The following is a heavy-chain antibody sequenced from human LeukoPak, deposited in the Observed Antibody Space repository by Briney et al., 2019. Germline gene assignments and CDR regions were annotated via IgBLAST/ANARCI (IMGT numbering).Heavy chain of an antibody. J-gene: IGHJ4*02. V-gene: IGHV5-51*01. D-gene: IGHD1-1*01. Sequence: GESLKISCNGSGYSFTSYWICWVRQMPGKCLEWMGIIYPGDSDTRYSPSFQGQVTISADKSISTAYLQWSSLKASDTAMYYCARLERPADFDYWGQGTLVTVSS. CDR3: ARLERPADFDY. CDR2: IYPGDSDT. CDR1: GYSFTSYW.